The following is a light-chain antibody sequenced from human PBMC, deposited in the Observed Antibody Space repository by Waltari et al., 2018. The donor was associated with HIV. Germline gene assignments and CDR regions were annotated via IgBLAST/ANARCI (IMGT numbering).Light chain of an antibody. CDR3: QQYNAWPRT. V-gene: IGKV3-15*01. Sequence: EIVMTQSPASLSVSPGERATLSCRASQSLSSDLAWYQHKPGQAPRLLIYDSSTRATGSPVRCSGSGSGTEFTLTISSLQSEDFATYYCQQYNAWPRTFGQGTKVEI. J-gene: IGKJ1*01. CDR2: DSS. CDR1: QSLSSD.